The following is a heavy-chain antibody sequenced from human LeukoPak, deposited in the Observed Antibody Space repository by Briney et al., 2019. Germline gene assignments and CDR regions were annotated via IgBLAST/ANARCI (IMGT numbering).Heavy chain of an antibody. V-gene: IGHV1-69*10. CDR1: GGTFSNYA. CDR3: ARWRHTLARRWFDP. Sequence: AASVKVSCKASGGTFSNYAISWVRQAPGQGLEWMGGIIPILDTTNHAQKFQGRVTITADKSTSTAYMELSSLRSEDTAVYYCARWRHTLARRWFDPWGQGTLVTVSS. J-gene: IGHJ5*02. D-gene: IGHD2-2*02. CDR2: IIPILDTT.